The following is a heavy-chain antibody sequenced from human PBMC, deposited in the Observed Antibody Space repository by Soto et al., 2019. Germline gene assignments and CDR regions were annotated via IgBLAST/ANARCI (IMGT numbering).Heavy chain of an antibody. V-gene: IGHV1-18*01. Sequence: ASFKVSCNASSYTFTSDGSSWLRQAPGQGLEWMGWLSAYNANTNYAQMLQARVHMTTDTSPSTAYMELRSLRSDDTAVYYCARDGYFPASSGYSIFAYWGQGTPVTV. J-gene: IGHJ4*02. CDR2: LSAYNANT. CDR3: ARDGYFPASSGYSIFAY. D-gene: IGHD3-22*01. CDR1: SYTFTSDG.